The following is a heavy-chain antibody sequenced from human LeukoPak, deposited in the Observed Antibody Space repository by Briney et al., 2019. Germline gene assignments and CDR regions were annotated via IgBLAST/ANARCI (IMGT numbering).Heavy chain of an antibody. CDR2: INRGGSRT. CDR3: ARGGSDTAMAHDY. CDR1: GFTFSNHW. Sequence: GGSLRLSCAASGFTFSNHWMHWVHQAPGKGLMWVSRINRGGSRTDYADSVKGRFTISRDDAKNTLYLQLNSLRAEDTAVYFCARGGSDTAMAHDYWGQGTLVTVSS. J-gene: IGHJ4*02. V-gene: IGHV3-74*01. D-gene: IGHD5-18*01.